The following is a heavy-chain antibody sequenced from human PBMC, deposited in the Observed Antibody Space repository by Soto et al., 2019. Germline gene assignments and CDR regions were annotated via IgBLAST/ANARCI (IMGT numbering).Heavy chain of an antibody. CDR3: ARGWGYDSDTYYYAY. V-gene: IGHV1-69*01. J-gene: IGHJ4*02. CDR2: IIPLFGTA. CDR1: GGTFSSYA. Sequence: QVQLVQSGAEVKKPGSSVKVSCKASGGTFSSYAISWVRQAPGQGLEWMGGIIPLFGTANYAQKFQGRVTITADESTSTAYMELSRLSSDDTAVYYCARGWGYDSDTYYYAYWGQGTLVTVSS. D-gene: IGHD3-22*01.